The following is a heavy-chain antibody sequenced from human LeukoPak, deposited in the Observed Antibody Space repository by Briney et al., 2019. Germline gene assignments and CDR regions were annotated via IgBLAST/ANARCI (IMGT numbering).Heavy chain of an antibody. CDR3: ARELLWFGESTRRPFDY. J-gene: IGHJ4*02. Sequence: GGSLRLSCAASGFTFSSYSMNWVRQAPGKGLEWVSSISSSSSYIYYADSVKGRFTISRGNAKNSLYLQMNSLRAEDTAVYYCARELLWFGESTRRPFDYWGQGTLVTVSS. CDR1: GFTFSSYS. V-gene: IGHV3-21*01. D-gene: IGHD3-10*01. CDR2: ISSSSSYI.